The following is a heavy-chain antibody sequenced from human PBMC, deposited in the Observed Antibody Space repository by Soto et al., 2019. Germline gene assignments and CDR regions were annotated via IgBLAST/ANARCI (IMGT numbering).Heavy chain of an antibody. Sequence: ASLKVSCKASGYTFSNYGINWVRQAPGQGLEWMGWISGYNGNTNYAQKFQDRVTMTTDTSASTAYMELWSLRSDDTAMYYCARDHSSIWYDFDYWGQGTPVTVSS. CDR1: GYTFSNYG. CDR2: ISGYNGNT. V-gene: IGHV1-18*01. CDR3: ARDHSSIWYDFDY. D-gene: IGHD6-13*01. J-gene: IGHJ4*02.